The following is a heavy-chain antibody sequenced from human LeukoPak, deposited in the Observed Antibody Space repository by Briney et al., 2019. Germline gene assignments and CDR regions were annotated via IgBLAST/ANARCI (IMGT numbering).Heavy chain of an antibody. CDR1: GGSFSGYY. D-gene: IGHD4-17*01. Sequence: SETLSLTCAVYGGSFSGYYWSWIRQPPGKGLEWIGEINHSGSTNYNPSLKSRVTISVDTSKNQFSLKLSSVTAADTAVYYCARARPYGDYPSAFDYWGQGTLVTVSS. V-gene: IGHV4-34*01. CDR2: INHSGST. J-gene: IGHJ4*02. CDR3: ARARPYGDYPSAFDY.